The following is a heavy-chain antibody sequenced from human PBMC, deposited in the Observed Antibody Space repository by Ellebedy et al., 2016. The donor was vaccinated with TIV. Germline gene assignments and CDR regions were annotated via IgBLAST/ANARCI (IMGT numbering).Heavy chain of an antibody. CDR1: GFTVSSNY. Sequence: PGGSLRLSCAASGFTVSSNYMSRVRQAPGKGLEWVSVIYSGGSTYYADSVKGRFTISRDNSKNTLYLQMNSLRAEDTAVYYCARAVGATTHFDYWGQGTLVTVSS. J-gene: IGHJ4*02. CDR2: IYSGGST. D-gene: IGHD1-26*01. V-gene: IGHV3-53*01. CDR3: ARAVGATTHFDY.